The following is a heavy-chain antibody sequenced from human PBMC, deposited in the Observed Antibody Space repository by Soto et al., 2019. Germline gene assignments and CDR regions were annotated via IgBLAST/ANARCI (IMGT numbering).Heavy chain of an antibody. CDR3: TTDSYFTLKLVRFDY. CDR1: GGSISSYY. V-gene: IGHV4-59*12. CDR2: IYYSGST. J-gene: IGHJ4*01. D-gene: IGHD3-22*01. Sequence: SETLSLTCTVSGGSISSYYWSWIRQPPGKGLEWIGYIYYSGSTNCNPSLKSRVTISVDTSKNQFSLKLSSVTAADTAVYYCTTDSYFTLKLVRFDYWGLGTLVTVSS.